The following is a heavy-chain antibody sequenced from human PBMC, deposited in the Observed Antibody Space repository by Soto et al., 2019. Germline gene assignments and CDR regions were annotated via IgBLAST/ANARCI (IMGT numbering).Heavy chain of an antibody. J-gene: IGHJ4*02. Sequence: QVQLVESGGGVVQPGRSLRLSCAASGFTFSSYGMHWVRQAPGKGLEWVAVIWDDGSNKYYADSVKGRFTISRDNSKNTLYLQMNSLRAEDTAVYYCATAGIAVAGMGTLFDYWGQGTLVTVSS. CDR3: ATAGIAVAGMGTLFDY. D-gene: IGHD6-19*01. V-gene: IGHV3-33*01. CDR2: IWDDGSNK. CDR1: GFTFSSYG.